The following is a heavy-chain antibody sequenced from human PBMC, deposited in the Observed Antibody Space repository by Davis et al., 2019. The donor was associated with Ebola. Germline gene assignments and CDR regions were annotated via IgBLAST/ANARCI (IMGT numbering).Heavy chain of an antibody. J-gene: IGHJ4*02. CDR3: SRDDYPV. V-gene: IGHV3-49*04. CDR2: IRSKIYGGTT. D-gene: IGHD4-11*01. CDR1: GFTFGAYA. Sequence: GGSLRLSCAASGFTFGAYAMTWVRQVPGKGLEWVGFIRSKIYGGTTEYAASVEGRFSISRDDSKSIVYLQMNSLKTEDTGVYYCSRDDYPVWGQGTLVTVSS.